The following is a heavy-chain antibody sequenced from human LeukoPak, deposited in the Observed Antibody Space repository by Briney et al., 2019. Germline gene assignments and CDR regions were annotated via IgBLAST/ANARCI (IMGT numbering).Heavy chain of an antibody. J-gene: IGHJ3*02. V-gene: IGHV3-53*05. CDR2: IYSGGST. D-gene: IGHD5-18*01. CDR1: GFTVSSNY. Sequence: PGGSLRLSCAASGFTVSSNYMSWVRQAPGKGLEWVSVIYSGGSTYYADSVKGRFTISRDNSKNTLYLQMNSLRAEDTAVYYCARERSGYSYGTDAFDIWGQGTMVTVSS. CDR3: ARERSGYSYGTDAFDI.